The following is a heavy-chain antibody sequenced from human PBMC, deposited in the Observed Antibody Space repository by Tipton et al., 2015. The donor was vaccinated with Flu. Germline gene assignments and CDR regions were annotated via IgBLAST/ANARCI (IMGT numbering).Heavy chain of an antibody. CDR3: ARGSSPYHYESGGNSYGILDY. CDR1: GFTFTSYA. CDR2: ISYDENSR. D-gene: IGHD3-22*01. V-gene: IGHV3-30-3*01. Sequence: SLRLSCAASGFTFTSYAMHWVRQAPGKGLEWVAVISYDENSRYYADSVMGRFSISRENSKKTLYLQLNSLRADDTAVYYCARGSSPYHYESGGNSYGILDYWGQGTLVTVSA. J-gene: IGHJ4*02.